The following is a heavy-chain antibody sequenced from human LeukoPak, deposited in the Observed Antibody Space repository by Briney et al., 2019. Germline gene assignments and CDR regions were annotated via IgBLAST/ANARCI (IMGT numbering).Heavy chain of an antibody. CDR3: ARVPRSYYYYYYMDV. V-gene: IGHV4-4*02. CDR1: GGSISSSNW. Sequence: PSETLSLTCAVSGGSISSSNWWSWVRQTPGKGLEWIGEIYHSGSTNYNPSLKSRVTISVDTSKNQFSLKLSSVTAADTAVYYCARVPRSYYYYYYMDVWGKGTTVTVSS. J-gene: IGHJ6*03. CDR2: IYHSGST.